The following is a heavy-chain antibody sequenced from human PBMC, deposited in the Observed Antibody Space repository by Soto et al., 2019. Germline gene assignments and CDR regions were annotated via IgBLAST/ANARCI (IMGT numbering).Heavy chain of an antibody. CDR1: GYTFTNYG. Sequence: ASVKVSCKASGYTFTNYGISWVRQAPGQGLECMGWISAYNGNTYYAQKFQGRGTMTIXTXXSXXXMXVXSLKSDDSAVYYCARDQSSGWYGKDSGMDVWG. V-gene: IGHV1-18*01. CDR2: ISAYNGNT. J-gene: IGHJ6*02. CDR3: ARDQSSGWYGKDSGMDV. D-gene: IGHD6-19*01.